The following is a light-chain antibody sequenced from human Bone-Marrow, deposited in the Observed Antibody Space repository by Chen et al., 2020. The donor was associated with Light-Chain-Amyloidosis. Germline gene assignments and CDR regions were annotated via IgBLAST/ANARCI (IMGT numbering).Light chain of an antibody. J-gene: IGKJ4*01. CDR1: QSISNN. V-gene: IGKV3-15*01. CDR2: GAS. CDR3: QQYKKWPPFT. Sequence: EIVMMQSPATLSVSPGERVTLSCRASQSISNNLAWYQQKAGQAPRLLIYGASTRATGIPERISVSGSVTDFTLSISSLQSEDFALYYCQQYKKWPPFTFGGSTKVEIK.